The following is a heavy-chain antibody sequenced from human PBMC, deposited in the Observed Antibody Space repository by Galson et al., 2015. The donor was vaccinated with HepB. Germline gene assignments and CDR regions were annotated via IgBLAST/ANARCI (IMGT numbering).Heavy chain of an antibody. CDR2: IYHIGGT. J-gene: IGHJ4*02. V-gene: IGHV4-59*08. CDR1: GDSISDYY. D-gene: IGHD3-3*02. CDR3: ARHGGRHVWSGPGLNFDS. Sequence: SETLSLTCTVSGDSISDYYWSWIRQPPGKGLEWIGYIYHIGGTNYNLSLKSRVTISVDTSKSHFSLKLSSVTAADTAVYYCARHGGRHVWSGPGLNFDSWGQGTLVTVSS.